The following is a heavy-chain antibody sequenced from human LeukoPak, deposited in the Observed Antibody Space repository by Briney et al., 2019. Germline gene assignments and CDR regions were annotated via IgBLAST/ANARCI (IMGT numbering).Heavy chain of an antibody. V-gene: IGHV1-3*01. CDR2: INAGNGNT. CDR1: GYTFTSYA. J-gene: IGHJ4*02. D-gene: IGHD3-10*01. Sequence: ASVKVSCKASGYTFTSYAVHWVRQAPGQRLEWMGWINAGNGNTKYSQKFQGRVTITRDTSASTAYMELSSLRSEDTAVYYCARARGSGSPYYFDYWGQGTLVTVSS. CDR3: ARARGSGSPYYFDY.